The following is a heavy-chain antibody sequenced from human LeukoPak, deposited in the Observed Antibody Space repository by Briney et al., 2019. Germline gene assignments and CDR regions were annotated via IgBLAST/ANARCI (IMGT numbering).Heavy chain of an antibody. CDR2: IYYSGST. V-gene: IGHV4-30-4*08. CDR1: GGSISSGDYY. J-gene: IGHJ4*02. D-gene: IGHD3-10*01. CDR3: ARDPLMVRGGIDY. Sequence: SETLSLTCTDSGGSISSGDYYWSWIRQPPGKGLEWIGYIYYSGSTYYNPSLKSRVTISVDTSKNQFSLKLSSVTAADTAVYYCARDPLMVRGGIDYWGQGTLVTVSS.